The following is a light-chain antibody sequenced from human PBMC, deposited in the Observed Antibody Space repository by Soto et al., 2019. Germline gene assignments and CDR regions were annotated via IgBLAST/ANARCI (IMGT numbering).Light chain of an antibody. CDR3: QHYDNFSPGIV. J-gene: IGKJ3*01. Sequence: DIQLTQSPPSLSASVGDRVTITCQASQDISKYLNWYQQKPGTAPELLIYDASSLETGVPSRFSGSGSGTDFNLNISSLQPDDIATYYCQHYDNFSPGIVFGPGTKVDI. CDR2: DAS. V-gene: IGKV1-33*01. CDR1: QDISKY.